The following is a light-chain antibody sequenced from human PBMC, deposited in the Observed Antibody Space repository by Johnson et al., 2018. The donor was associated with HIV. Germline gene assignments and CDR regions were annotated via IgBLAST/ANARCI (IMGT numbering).Light chain of an antibody. Sequence: QSVLTQPPSVSAAPGQKVTISCSGSSSNIGNNYVSWYQHLPGTASKLLIYDNNKRPSGIPDRFSGSKYGTSATLGITGLQTGDEADYYCGTWDSSLSAYVFGSGTKVTVL. CDR2: DNN. CDR1: SSNIGNNY. V-gene: IGLV1-51*01. CDR3: GTWDSSLSAYV. J-gene: IGLJ1*01.